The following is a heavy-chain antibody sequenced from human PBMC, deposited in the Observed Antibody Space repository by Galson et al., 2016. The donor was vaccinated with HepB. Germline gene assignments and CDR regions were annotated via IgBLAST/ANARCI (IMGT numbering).Heavy chain of an antibody. D-gene: IGHD1-1*01. CDR2: INHSGTT. CDR3: AIPPRVGRRFDY. CDR1: GRTFSGYN. J-gene: IGHJ4*02. V-gene: IGHV4-34*08. Sequence: SETLSLTCAVYGRTFSGYNWSWIRQPPGKGLEWIGEINHSGTTSYNPSLKSRVTISVGTSKNQFSLKLSSVTAADTAVYYCAIPPRVGRRFDYWGQGTLVTVSS.